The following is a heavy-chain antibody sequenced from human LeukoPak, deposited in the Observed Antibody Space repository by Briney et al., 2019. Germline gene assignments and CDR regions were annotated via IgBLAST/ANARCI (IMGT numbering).Heavy chain of an antibody. CDR1: GDSISSGDYY. D-gene: IGHD5-24*01. Sequence: SETLSLTCTVSGDSISSGDYYWSWIRQPPGKGLEWIGYIYYSGSTNYNPSLKSRVTISVDTSKNQFSLKLSSVTAADTAVYYCARERDGYNLRDYYYYMDVWGKGTTVTVSS. CDR3: ARERDGYNLRDYYYYMDV. CDR2: IYYSGST. V-gene: IGHV4-61*08. J-gene: IGHJ6*03.